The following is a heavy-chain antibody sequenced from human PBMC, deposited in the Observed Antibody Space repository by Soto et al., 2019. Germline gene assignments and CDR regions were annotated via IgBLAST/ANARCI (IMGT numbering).Heavy chain of an antibody. CDR1: GGSLSSSSYS. V-gene: IGHV4-39*07. CDR2: IYYSGST. Sequence: SDTLSLTCTVSGGSLSSSSYSWGWIRQPPGKGLEWIGSIYYSGSTYYNPSLKSRVTISVDTSKNQFSLNLSSVTAADTAVYYCARFSHEGWGDYVDFNAFDIWGQGTMVTVSS. D-gene: IGHD4-17*01. CDR3: ARFSHEGWGDYVDFNAFDI. J-gene: IGHJ3*02.